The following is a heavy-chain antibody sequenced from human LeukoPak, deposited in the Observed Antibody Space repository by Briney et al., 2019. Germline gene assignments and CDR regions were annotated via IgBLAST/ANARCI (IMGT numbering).Heavy chain of an antibody. Sequence: SETLSLTCTVSGCSISSGGYYWSWIRQHPGKGLVWIGYIYYSGSTYYNPSLKSRVTISVDTSKNQFSLKLSSVTAADTAVYYCAREEIVVVPAASTYNWFDPWGQGTLVTVSS. J-gene: IGHJ5*02. CDR2: IYYSGST. CDR1: GCSISSGGYY. V-gene: IGHV4-31*03. D-gene: IGHD2-2*01. CDR3: AREEIVVVPAASTYNWFDP.